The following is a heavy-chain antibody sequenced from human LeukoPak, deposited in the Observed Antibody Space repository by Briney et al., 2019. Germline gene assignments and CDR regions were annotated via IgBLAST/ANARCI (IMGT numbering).Heavy chain of an antibody. CDR2: ISAYNGNT. V-gene: IGHV1-18*01. CDR1: GYTFTSYV. CDR3: ARDARGYYYDSSGYSIDY. J-gene: IGHJ4*02. Sequence: ASVKVSCKASGYTFTSYVISWVRQAPGQGLEWMGWISAYNGNTNYAQKLQGRVTITTDTSTSTAYMELRSLRSDDTAVYYCARDARGYYYDSSGYSIDYWGQGTLVTVSS. D-gene: IGHD3-22*01.